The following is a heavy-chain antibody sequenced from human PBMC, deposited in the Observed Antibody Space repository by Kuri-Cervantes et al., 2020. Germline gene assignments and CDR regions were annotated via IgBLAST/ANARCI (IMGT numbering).Heavy chain of an antibody. D-gene: IGHD6-19*01. V-gene: IGHV3-30*18. J-gene: IGHJ4*02. CDR1: GFTFSSYG. Sequence: GESLKISCAASGFTFSSYGMHWVRQAPGKGLEWVAVISYDGSNKYYADSVKGRFTISRDNSKNTLYLQMNSLRAEDTAVYYCAKDPPYSSGWNREYYFDYWGQGTLVTVSS. CDR2: ISYDGSNK. CDR3: AKDPPYSSGWNREYYFDY.